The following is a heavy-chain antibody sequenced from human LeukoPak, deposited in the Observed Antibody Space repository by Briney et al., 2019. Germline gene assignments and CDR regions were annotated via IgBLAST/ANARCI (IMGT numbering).Heavy chain of an antibody. CDR2: MNPNSGYT. Sequence: ASVKVSCKASGYTFTSSDINWVRRATGQGLEWMGWMNPNSGYTGYSQKFQGRVTMTRNTSITTAYMELSNLGSEDTAVYYCARISDHNWYFDLWGRGTLVTVSS. J-gene: IGHJ2*01. V-gene: IGHV1-8*01. CDR1: GYTFTSSD. CDR3: ARISDHNWYFDL. D-gene: IGHD1-14*01.